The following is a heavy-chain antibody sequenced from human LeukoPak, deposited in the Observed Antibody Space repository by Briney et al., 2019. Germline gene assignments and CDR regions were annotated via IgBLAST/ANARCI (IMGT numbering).Heavy chain of an antibody. J-gene: IGHJ4*02. CDR3: ARLRNYCDY. V-gene: IGHV4-59*01. Sequence: SEPLSLTCTVSGDSISGYYWTWMRQPPGKGLESIGYIYSSGSTKYNPSLESRLSISIDTSKNQLTQKLSSVTAADTAVYFCARLRNYCDYWGQGTLVTVSS. CDR1: GDSISGYY. CDR2: IYSSGST. D-gene: IGHD4-17*01.